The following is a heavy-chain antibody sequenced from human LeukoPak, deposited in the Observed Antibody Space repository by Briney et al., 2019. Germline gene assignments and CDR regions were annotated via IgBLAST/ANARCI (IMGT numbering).Heavy chain of an antibody. CDR1: GFTFSRYW. V-gene: IGHV3-74*01. D-gene: IGHD3-3*01. J-gene: IGHJ1*01. CDR2: IKSNGKT. CDR3: ARAPSEVGVYYPEYFRH. Sequence: GWSLRLSCEASGFTFSRYWMHWVRKAPGKGLVWVSRIKSNGKTNYADSVKGRFTISRDNAKNTVSLQMNSLRADDTGVYYCARAPSEVGVYYPEYFRHWGQGTLVTVSS.